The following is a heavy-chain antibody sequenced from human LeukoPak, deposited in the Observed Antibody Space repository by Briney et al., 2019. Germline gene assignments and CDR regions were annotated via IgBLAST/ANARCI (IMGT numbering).Heavy chain of an antibody. V-gene: IGHV1-69*04. Sequence: SVKVSCKASGYTFTSYDINWVRQAPGQGLEWMGRIIPILGIANYAQKFQGRVTITADKSTSTAYMELSSLRSEDTAVYYCARDLIGSSGYYYYFDYWGQGTLVTVSS. D-gene: IGHD3-22*01. CDR2: IIPILGIA. CDR3: ARDLIGSSGYYYYFDY. J-gene: IGHJ4*02. CDR1: GYTFTSYD.